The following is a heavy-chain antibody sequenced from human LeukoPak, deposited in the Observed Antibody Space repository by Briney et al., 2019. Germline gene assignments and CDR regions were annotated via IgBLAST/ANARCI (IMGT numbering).Heavy chain of an antibody. CDR2: IIPIFGTA. D-gene: IGHD3-10*01. CDR3: ARSTFGPYYFDY. Sequence: ASVKVSCKASGGTFSSYAISWVRQAPGQGLEWMGGIIPIFGTANYAQKFQGRVTITTDESTSTAYMELSSLRSEDTAVYYCARSTFGPYYFDYWGQGTLVTVSS. J-gene: IGHJ4*02. CDR1: GGTFSSYA. V-gene: IGHV1-69*05.